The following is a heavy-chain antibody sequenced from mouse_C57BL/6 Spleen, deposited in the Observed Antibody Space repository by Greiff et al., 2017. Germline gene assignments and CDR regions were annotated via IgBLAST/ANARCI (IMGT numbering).Heavy chain of an antibody. Sequence: EVQLQQSGAELVRPGASVKLSCTASGFNIKDDYMHWVKQRPEQGLEWIGWIDPENGDTEYASKFQGKATITADTSSNTAYLQLSSLTSEDTAVYYCTTWDEGSPNAYWGQGTLVTVSA. V-gene: IGHV14-4*01. CDR3: TTWDEGSPNAY. CDR1: GFNIKDDY. J-gene: IGHJ3*01. CDR2: IDPENGDT. D-gene: IGHD4-1*01.